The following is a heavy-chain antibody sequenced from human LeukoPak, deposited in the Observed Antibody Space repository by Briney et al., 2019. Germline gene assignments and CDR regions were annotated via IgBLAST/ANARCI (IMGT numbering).Heavy chain of an antibody. CDR3: ARADSYGSGSYYFDY. D-gene: IGHD5-18*01. Sequence: PSETLSLTCAVSGGSISSSNWGSWVRQPPGKGLEWIGEIYHSGSTNYNPSLKSRVTISVDKSKNQYSLKLSSVTAADTAVYYCARADSYGSGSYYFDYWGQGTLVTVSS. J-gene: IGHJ4*02. CDR1: GGSISSSNW. V-gene: IGHV4-4*02. CDR2: IYHSGST.